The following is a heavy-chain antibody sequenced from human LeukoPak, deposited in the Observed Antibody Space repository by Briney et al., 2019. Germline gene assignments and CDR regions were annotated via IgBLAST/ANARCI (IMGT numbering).Heavy chain of an antibody. CDR3: ASPPDYDSSGYYLDY. J-gene: IGHJ4*02. V-gene: IGHV3-53*01. Sequence: GSLRLSCAASGFTVSSNYMSWVRQAPGKGLEWVSVIYSGGSTYYADSVKGRFTISRDNSKNTLYLQMNSLRAEDTAVYYCASPPDYDSSGYYLDYWGQGTLVTVSS. CDR2: IYSGGST. D-gene: IGHD3-22*01. CDR1: GFTVSSNY.